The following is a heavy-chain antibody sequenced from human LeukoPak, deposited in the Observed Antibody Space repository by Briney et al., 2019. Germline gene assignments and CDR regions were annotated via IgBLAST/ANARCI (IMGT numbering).Heavy chain of an antibody. Sequence: SETLSLPCTVSGGSISSYYWSWIRQPPGKGLEWIGYIYYSGSTNYNPSLKSRVTISVDTSKNQFSLKLSSVTAADTAVYYCTRAYSSGWYPAGFDYWGQGTMASVSS. CDR2: IYYSGST. V-gene: IGHV4-59*08. CDR3: TRAYSSGWYPAGFDY. CDR1: GGSISSYY. J-gene: IGHJ4*02. D-gene: IGHD6-19*01.